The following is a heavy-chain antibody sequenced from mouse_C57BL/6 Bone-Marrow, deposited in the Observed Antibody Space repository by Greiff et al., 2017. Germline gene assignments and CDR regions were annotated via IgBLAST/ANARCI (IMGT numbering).Heavy chain of an antibody. Sequence: EVKLQQSGPELVKPGASVKISCKASGYTFTDYYMNWVKQSHGKSLEWIGDINPNNGGTSYNQKFKGKATVTVDKSSSTAYMELRSLTSEDSAVYYCARGGLDYWGQGTALTVSS. J-gene: IGHJ2*01. CDR1: GYTFTDYY. CDR2: INPNNGGT. CDR3: ARGGLDY. V-gene: IGHV1-26*01. D-gene: IGHD1-1*02.